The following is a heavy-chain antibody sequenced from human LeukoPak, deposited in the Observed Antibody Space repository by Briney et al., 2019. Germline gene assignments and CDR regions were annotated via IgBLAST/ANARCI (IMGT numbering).Heavy chain of an antibody. J-gene: IGHJ4*02. CDR1: GFTFSSYW. V-gene: IGHV3-74*01. D-gene: IGHD5-12*01. CDR2: INSDGSST. Sequence: GGSLRLSCAASGFTFSSYWMHWVRQASGEGLVWVSRINSDGSSTSYADSVKGRFTISRDNAKNTLYLQMNSLRAEDTAVYYCARDQALYSGYDQFDYWGQGTLVTVSS. CDR3: ARDQALYSGYDQFDY.